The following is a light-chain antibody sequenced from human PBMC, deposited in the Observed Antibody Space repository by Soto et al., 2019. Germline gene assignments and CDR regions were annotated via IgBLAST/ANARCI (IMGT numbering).Light chain of an antibody. Sequence: DIDLPQCPSSISPWLADRLTITCRASQSISSWLAWYQQKPGKAPKLLIYDASSLESGVPSRFSGSGTGTKFTHTSASLQPDDFATYSFQQYGTFSGTFGPGTKVDIK. CDR2: DAS. CDR1: QSISSW. J-gene: IGKJ1*01. CDR3: QQYGTFSGT. V-gene: IGKV1-5*01.